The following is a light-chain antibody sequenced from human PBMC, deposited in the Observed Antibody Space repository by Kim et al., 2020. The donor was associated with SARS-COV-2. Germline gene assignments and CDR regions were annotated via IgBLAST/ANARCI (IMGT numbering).Light chain of an antibody. V-gene: IGKV3-20*01. CDR1: QRVNSNS. CDR2: GVS. CDR3: QQYDNSPYN. Sequence: EIVLTQSPDSQSLSPGERATLSCRASQRVNSNSLAWFQQRRGQAPRLLIYGVSIRSTGTPDRFSGSGSGTDFTLTISTLEPEDFAEYYCQQYDNSPYNFGQGTKLEI. J-gene: IGKJ2*01.